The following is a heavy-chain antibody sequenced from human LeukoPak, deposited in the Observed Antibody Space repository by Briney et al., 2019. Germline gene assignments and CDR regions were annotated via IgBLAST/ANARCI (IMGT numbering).Heavy chain of an antibody. J-gene: IGHJ4*02. Sequence: GGSLRLSCTASGLTLSNYWMIWVRQAPGKGLQWVAKIKQDGSEKYYVDSVKGRFTISRDNAENSLYLQMNGLRVEDTAVYYCAARSSGNPYFWGQGTLVTVSS. CDR2: IKQDGSEK. CDR3: AARSSGNPYF. CDR1: GLTLSNYW. V-gene: IGHV3-7*03. D-gene: IGHD1-26*01.